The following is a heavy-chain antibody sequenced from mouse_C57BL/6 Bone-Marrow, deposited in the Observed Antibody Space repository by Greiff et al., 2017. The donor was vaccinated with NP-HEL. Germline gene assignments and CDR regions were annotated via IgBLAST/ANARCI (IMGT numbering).Heavy chain of an antibody. J-gene: IGHJ2*01. CDR2: INPYNGGT. V-gene: IGHV1-19*01. Sequence: VQLQQSGPVLVKPGASVKMSCKASGYTFTDYYMNWVKQSHGKSLEWIGVINPYNGGTSYNQKFKGKSTLTVDKSSSTAYMELNSLTSDDSAVYYCARDGYFDYWGQGTTLTVSS. D-gene: IGHD2-3*01. CDR3: ARDGYFDY. CDR1: GYTFTDYY.